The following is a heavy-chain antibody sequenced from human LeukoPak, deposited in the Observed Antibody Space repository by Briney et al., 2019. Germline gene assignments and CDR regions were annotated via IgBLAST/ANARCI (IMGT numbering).Heavy chain of an antibody. CDR3: AHSSRGRILTGYWVYAFDI. V-gene: IGHV2-70*12. Sequence: SGPALVKPTQTLTLTCTFSGFSLSTNGMCVSWIRQPPGKALEWLARIDWDDSKYYSTSLRTRLTISKDTSKNQVVLTMTNMDPVDTATYYCAHSSRGRILTGYWVYAFDIWGQGTMVTVSS. J-gene: IGHJ3*02. D-gene: IGHD3-9*01. CDR2: IDWDDSK. CDR1: GFSLSTNGMC.